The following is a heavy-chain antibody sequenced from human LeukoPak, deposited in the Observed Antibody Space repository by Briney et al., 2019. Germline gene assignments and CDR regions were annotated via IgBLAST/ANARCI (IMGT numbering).Heavy chain of an antibody. Sequence: SETLSLTCTVSGGSISTSSYYWRWIRQPPGKGLEWIGSIYYSGNTYYNPSLKSRVTITLDTSKNQFSLKLSSVTAADTAVYYCARHISSGFYEYWGQGTLVTVSS. CDR3: ARHISSGFYEY. CDR1: GGSISTSSYY. J-gene: IGHJ4*02. V-gene: IGHV4-39*01. CDR2: IYYSGNT. D-gene: IGHD3-22*01.